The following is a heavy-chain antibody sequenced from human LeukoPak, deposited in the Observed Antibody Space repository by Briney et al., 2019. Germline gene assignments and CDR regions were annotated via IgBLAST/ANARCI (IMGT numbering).Heavy chain of an antibody. D-gene: IGHD3-9*01. Sequence: PGGSLRLSCAASGFTVSSNEMSWVRQAPGKGLEWVSYISSSSSTIYYADSVKGRFTISRDNAKNSLYLQMNSLRAEDTAVYYCARDRLAWGSTGYYIYWGQGTLVTVSS. CDR1: GFTVSSNE. CDR2: ISSSSSTI. J-gene: IGHJ4*02. CDR3: ARDRLAWGSTGYYIY. V-gene: IGHV3-48*04.